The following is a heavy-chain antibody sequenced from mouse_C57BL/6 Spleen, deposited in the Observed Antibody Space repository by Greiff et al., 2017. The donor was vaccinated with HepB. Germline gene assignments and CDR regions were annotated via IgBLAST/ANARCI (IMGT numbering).Heavy chain of an antibody. Sequence: QVQLKQSGAELVKPGASVKLSCKASGYTFTEYTIHWVKQRSGQGLEWIGWFYPGSGSIKYNEKFKDKATLTADKSSSTVYMELSRLTSEDSAVYFCARHEERTSEGYWYFDVWGTGTTVTVSS. CDR2: FYPGSGSI. V-gene: IGHV1-62-2*01. CDR3: ARHEERTSEGYWYFDV. CDR1: GYTFTEYT. J-gene: IGHJ1*03.